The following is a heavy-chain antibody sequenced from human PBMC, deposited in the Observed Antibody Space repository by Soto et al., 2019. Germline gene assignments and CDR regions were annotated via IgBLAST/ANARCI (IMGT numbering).Heavy chain of an antibody. CDR1: GGTFNNYA. J-gene: IGHJ4*02. CDR3: ARSIGSGGVIGGCDD. V-gene: IGHV1-69*01. Sequence: QVQLVQSGVEVKKPGSAVKVSCKASGGTFNNYAMNWVRQAPGQGLEWMGGIIPIFDSPTYAQKFQGRLTITVDDSTSTAYMELSSLRSEETAVYYCARSIGSGGVIGGCDDWGPGTLGTVSS. D-gene: IGHD3-16*01. CDR2: IIPIFDSP.